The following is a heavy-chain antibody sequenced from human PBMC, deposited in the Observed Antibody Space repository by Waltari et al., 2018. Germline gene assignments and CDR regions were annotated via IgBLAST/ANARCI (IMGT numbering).Heavy chain of an antibody. J-gene: IGHJ4*02. Sequence: EVQLVQSGAEVKKPGESLKISCKGSGYSFTSYWIGWVRQRPGKGLEWMGIIYPGYSDTGYSPSFQGQVTISADKSSSTADLQWSSLKASYTAMYYCARLYSSGWYPIDYWGQGTLVTVSS. D-gene: IGHD6-19*01. CDR2: IYPGYSDT. CDR1: GYSFTSYW. CDR3: ARLYSSGWYPIDY. V-gene: IGHV5-51*01.